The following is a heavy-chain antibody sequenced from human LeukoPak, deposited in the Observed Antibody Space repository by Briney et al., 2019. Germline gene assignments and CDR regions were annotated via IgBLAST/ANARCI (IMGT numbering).Heavy chain of an antibody. CDR2: ITGSGGST. J-gene: IGHJ4*02. V-gene: IGHV3-23*01. D-gene: IGHD1-26*01. CDR3: ARGGVYIGSFFDY. Sequence: GGSLRLSCAASGFTFTSYAMSWVRQAPGQGLEWGSAITGSGGSTYYADSVKGRFTISRDNPKPTLYLQITGLPVDDAALYYCARGGVYIGSFFDYWGQGTLVTVSS. CDR1: GFTFTSYA.